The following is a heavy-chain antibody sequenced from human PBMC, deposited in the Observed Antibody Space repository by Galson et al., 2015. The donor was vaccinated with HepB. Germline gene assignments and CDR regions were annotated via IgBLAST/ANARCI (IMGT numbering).Heavy chain of an antibody. CDR1: GVSISSYY. CDR2: IDDSGTT. Sequence: ETLSLTCTVSGVSISSYYWTWMRQPPGKGVECVGYIDDSGTTNYNPSLKSRVTISVDTSKNQFSLRVNSVTAADTAVYYCARVGVSRAAAGSGTTLYYYYYYMGVWGKGTTVTVSS. D-gene: IGHD6-13*01. CDR3: ARVGVSRAAAGSGTTLYYYYYYMGV. V-gene: IGHV4-59*01. J-gene: IGHJ6*03.